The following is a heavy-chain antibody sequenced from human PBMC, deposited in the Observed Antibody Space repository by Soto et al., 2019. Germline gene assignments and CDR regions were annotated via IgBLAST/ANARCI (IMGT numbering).Heavy chain of an antibody. CDR1: GYTFTGYY. CDR2: INPNSGGT. D-gene: IGHD3-3*01. CDR3: ARVEYYDFWSGYYTGINYYGMDV. J-gene: IGHJ6*02. Sequence: ASVKVSCKASGYTFTGYYMHWVRQAPGQGREWMGWINPNSGGTNYAQKFQGRVTMTRDTSISTAYMELSRLRSDDTAVYYCARVEYYDFWSGYYTGINYYGMDVWGQGTTVTVSS. V-gene: IGHV1-2*02.